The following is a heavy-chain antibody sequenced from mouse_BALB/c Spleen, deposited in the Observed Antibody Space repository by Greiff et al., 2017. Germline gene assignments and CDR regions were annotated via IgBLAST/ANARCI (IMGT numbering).Heavy chain of an antibody. V-gene: IGHV3-6*02. J-gene: IGHJ3*01. Sequence: EVQLKESGPGLVKPSQSLSLTCSVTGYSITSGYYWNWIRQFPGNKLEWMGYISYDGSNNYNPSLKNRISITRDTSKNQFFLKLNSVTTEDTATYYCARASITTATPFAYWGQGTLVTVSA. D-gene: IGHD1-2*01. CDR2: ISYDGSN. CDR1: GYSITSGYY. CDR3: ARASITTATPFAY.